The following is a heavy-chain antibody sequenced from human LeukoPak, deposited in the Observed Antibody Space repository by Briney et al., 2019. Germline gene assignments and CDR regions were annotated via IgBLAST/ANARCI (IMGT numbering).Heavy chain of an antibody. V-gene: IGHV4-4*07. D-gene: IGHD6-19*01. CDR1: GGSINSYY. CDR3: ARASNLDRSGWPLGPIFDY. CDR2: IYSSGST. J-gene: IGHJ4*02. Sequence: SETLSLTCTVSGGSINSYYWSWLRQPAGKGLEWIGRIYSSGSTNYNPSLKSRITMSVDTSKNQFSLKLSSVTDADTAVYYCARASNLDRSGWPLGPIFDYWGKGTLVTVSS.